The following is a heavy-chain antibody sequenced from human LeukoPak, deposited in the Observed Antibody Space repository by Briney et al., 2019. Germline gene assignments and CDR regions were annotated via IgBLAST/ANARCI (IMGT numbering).Heavy chain of an antibody. CDR2: ISYDGSNK. CDR1: GFTFSSYS. V-gene: IGHV3-30*03. J-gene: IGHJ4*02. Sequence: GGSLRLSCAASGFTFSSYSMNWVRQAPGKGLEWVAVISYDGSNKYYADSVKGRFTISRDNSKNTLYLQMNSLRAEDTAVYYCAREFYGGNDYWGQGTLVTVSS. CDR3: AREFYGGNDY. D-gene: IGHD4-23*01.